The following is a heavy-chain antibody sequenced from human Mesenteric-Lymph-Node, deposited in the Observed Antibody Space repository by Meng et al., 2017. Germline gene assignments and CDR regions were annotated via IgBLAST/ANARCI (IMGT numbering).Heavy chain of an antibody. CDR3: ARGRDYYGSGNYYNTNWFGP. D-gene: IGHD3-10*01. CDR2: INHSGST. Sequence: SETLSLTCAVYGGSFSGYYWSWIRQPPGKGLEWIGEINHSGSTNYNPSLKSRVTISVDTSKNQFSLKLTSVTAADTAVYYCARGRDYYGSGNYYNTNWFGPWGQGTLVTVSS. J-gene: IGHJ5*02. CDR1: GGSFSGYY. V-gene: IGHV4-34*01.